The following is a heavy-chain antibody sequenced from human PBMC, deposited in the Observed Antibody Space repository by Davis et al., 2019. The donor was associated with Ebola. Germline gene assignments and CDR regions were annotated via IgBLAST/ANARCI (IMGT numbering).Heavy chain of an antibody. CDR3: APSGRGDSAYYYYGMDV. J-gene: IGHJ6*02. Sequence: PGRSLRLSCAASGFTFSDYYMSWIRQAPGKGLEWVSYISSSGSTIYYADSVKGRFTISRDNAKNTLYLQMNSLRAEDTAVYYCAPSGRGDSAYYYYGMDVWGQGTTVTVSS. V-gene: IGHV3-11*04. CDR2: ISSSGSTI. CDR1: GFTFSDYY. D-gene: IGHD4-17*01.